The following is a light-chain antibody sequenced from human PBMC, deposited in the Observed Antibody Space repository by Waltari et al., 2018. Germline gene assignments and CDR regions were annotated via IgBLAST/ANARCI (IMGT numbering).Light chain of an antibody. CDR2: DVI. Sequence: QSALTQPASVSGSPGQSITISCSGTSSDIGGFDYVSWYQQHPGKVPKLMIYDVIKRPSGVSTRFSGSKSDNTASLTISGLQAEDEAHYYCSSFTSSTTMIFGGGTKLTVL. CDR3: SSFTSSTTMI. V-gene: IGLV2-14*03. J-gene: IGLJ2*01. CDR1: SSDIGGFDY.